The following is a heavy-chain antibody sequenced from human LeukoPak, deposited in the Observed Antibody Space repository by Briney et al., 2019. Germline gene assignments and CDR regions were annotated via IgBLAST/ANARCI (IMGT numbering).Heavy chain of an antibody. V-gene: IGHV1-69*02. Sequence: SVKVSCKASGGTFSSYTISWVRQAPGQGLEWMGRIIPILGIANYAQKFHGRVTITADKSTSTAYMKRNSLRSEDTAVYYCARVPADSSSWYRAIDYWGQGTLVTASS. CDR3: ARVPADSSSWYRAIDY. CDR1: GGTFSSYT. CDR2: IIPILGIA. J-gene: IGHJ4*02. D-gene: IGHD6-13*01.